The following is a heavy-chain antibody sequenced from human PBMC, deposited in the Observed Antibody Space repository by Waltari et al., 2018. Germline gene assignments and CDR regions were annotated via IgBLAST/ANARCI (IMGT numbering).Heavy chain of an antibody. CDR2: ISWDGGST. V-gene: IGHV3-43D*04. Sequence: EVQLVESGGVVVQPGGSLRLSCAASGFTFDDYAMHWVRQAPGKGLEWVSLISWDGGSTYYADSVKGRFTISRDNSINSLYRQMNSLRAEDTALYDCAKDIGEWRRGGMDVWGQGTTVTVSS. CDR3: AKDIGEWRRGGMDV. CDR1: GFTFDDYA. J-gene: IGHJ6*02. D-gene: IGHD3-10*01.